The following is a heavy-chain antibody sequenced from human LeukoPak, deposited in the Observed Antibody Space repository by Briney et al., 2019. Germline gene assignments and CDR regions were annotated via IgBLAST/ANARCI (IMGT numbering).Heavy chain of an antibody. CDR3: ARLVDIVATTEPRIDY. Sequence: PSETLSLTCTVSGGSISSSSYYWGWIRQPPGKGLARIGRIYYSGSTYYNPSLKRRATKCVDTSKNQFSLKLSSVTAADTAVYYCARLVDIVATTEPRIDYWGQGTLVTVSS. J-gene: IGHJ4*02. CDR1: GGSISSSSYY. CDR2: IYYSGST. V-gene: IGHV4-39*01. D-gene: IGHD5-12*01.